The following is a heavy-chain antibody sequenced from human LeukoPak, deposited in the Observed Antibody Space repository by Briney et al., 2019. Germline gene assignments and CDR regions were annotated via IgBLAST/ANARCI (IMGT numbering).Heavy chain of an antibody. V-gene: IGHV1-8*01. Sequence: GASVKVSCKASGYAFTNYDINWVRQATGQGLEWMGWVNPNSGNTGYAQKFQGRVTMTRNTATSTVYMELSSLTSEDTAIYYCARRSDDYDSSAYYHWGQGTLVTVSS. CDR3: ARRSDDYDSSAYYH. CDR1: GYAFTNYD. CDR2: VNPNSGNT. J-gene: IGHJ4*02. D-gene: IGHD3-22*01.